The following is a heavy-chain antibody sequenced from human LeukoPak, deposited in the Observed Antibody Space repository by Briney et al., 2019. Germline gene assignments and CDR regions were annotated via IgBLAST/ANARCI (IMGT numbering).Heavy chain of an antibody. J-gene: IGHJ4*02. D-gene: IGHD2-2*01. CDR3: ARREATSRWSTFDY. CDR1: GGSISGSTYY. V-gene: IGHV4-39*01. CDR2: IYYSGAT. Sequence: PSETLSLTCTVSGGSISGSTYYWGCIRQPPGKGLEWLANIYYSGATYYNPSLRSRVTISVDTSKSQFSLKLSSVTAADTAVYYCARREATSRWSTFDYWGQGTLVTVSS.